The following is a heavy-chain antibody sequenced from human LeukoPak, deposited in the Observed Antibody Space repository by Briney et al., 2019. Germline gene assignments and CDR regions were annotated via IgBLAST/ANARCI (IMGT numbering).Heavy chain of an antibody. Sequence: GASVKVSCKASGGTFSSYAISWVRQAPGQGLEWMGGIIPIFGTANYAQKFQGRVTITADESTSTAYMELSSLRSEDTAVYYCARALTIFGVVAAFDIWGQGTMVTVSS. D-gene: IGHD3-3*01. V-gene: IGHV1-69*13. CDR2: IIPIFGTA. CDR3: ARALTIFGVVAAFDI. CDR1: GGTFSSYA. J-gene: IGHJ3*02.